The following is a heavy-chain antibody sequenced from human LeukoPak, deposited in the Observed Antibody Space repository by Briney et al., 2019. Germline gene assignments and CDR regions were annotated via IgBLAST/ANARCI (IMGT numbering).Heavy chain of an antibody. CDR2: IRYDGSNK. V-gene: IGHV3-30*02. Sequence: GGSLRLSCAASGFTFSSYGMHWVRQAPGKGLEWVAFIRYDGSNKYYADSVKGRFTISRDNSKNTLYLQMNSLRAEDTAVYYCAKDHHYYDSSGLVHLQHWGQGTLVTVSS. CDR1: GFTFSSYG. CDR3: AKDHHYYDSSGLVHLQH. J-gene: IGHJ1*01. D-gene: IGHD3-22*01.